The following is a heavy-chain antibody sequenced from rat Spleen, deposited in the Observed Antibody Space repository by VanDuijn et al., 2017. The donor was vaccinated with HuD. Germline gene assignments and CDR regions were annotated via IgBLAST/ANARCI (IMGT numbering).Heavy chain of an antibody. J-gene: IGHJ3*01. CDR3: ARSDGTHYYLPFIY. CDR1: GHSITSGYR. D-gene: IGHD1-12*02. Sequence: EVQLQESGPGLVKPSQSLSLTCSVTGHSITSGYRWNWIRKFPGNKLEWMGYINSAGNTLYNPSLKSRISLTRDTSKNQFFLQVNSVTTEDTATYYCARSDGTHYYLPFIYWGQGTQVTVSS. V-gene: IGHV3-3*01. CDR2: INSAGNT.